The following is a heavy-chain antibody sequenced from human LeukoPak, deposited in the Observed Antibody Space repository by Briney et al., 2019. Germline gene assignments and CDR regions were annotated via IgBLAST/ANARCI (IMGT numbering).Heavy chain of an antibody. Sequence: SETLSLTCAVSGGSISSGGYSWSWIRQPPGKGLEWIGYIYHSGSTYYNPSLKSRVTISVDRSKNQFSLKLSSVTAADTAVYYCARATPGDTQRGYSYGYFDYWGQGTLVTVSS. D-gene: IGHD5-18*01. CDR1: GGSISSGGYS. J-gene: IGHJ4*02. V-gene: IGHV4-30-2*01. CDR2: IYHSGST. CDR3: ARATPGDTQRGYSYGYFDY.